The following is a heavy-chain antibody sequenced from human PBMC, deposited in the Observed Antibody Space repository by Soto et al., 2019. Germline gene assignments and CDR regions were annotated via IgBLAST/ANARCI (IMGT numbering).Heavy chain of an antibody. D-gene: IGHD6-19*01. CDR3: AKRHSSAWYYFDS. CDR1: GFSFSNNA. V-gene: IGHV3-30*18. CDR2: IYYDGSNK. J-gene: IGHJ4*02. Sequence: GGSLRLSCAASGFSFSNNAMHWVRQAPGKGLEWVAVIYYDGSNKYYADSVKGRFTISRDNSKNTLYLQMDSLRAEDTAVYYCAKRHSSAWYYFDSWGQGTLVTVSS.